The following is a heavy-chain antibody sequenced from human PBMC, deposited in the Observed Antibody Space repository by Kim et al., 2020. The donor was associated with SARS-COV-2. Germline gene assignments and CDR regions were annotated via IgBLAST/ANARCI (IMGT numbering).Heavy chain of an antibody. CDR3: ARHQRLAAADNYGMDV. V-gene: IGHV4-59*08. D-gene: IGHD6-13*01. J-gene: IGHJ6*02. Sequence: SETLSLTCTVSGGSISSYYWSWIRQPPGKGLEWIGYIYYSGSTNYNPSLKIRVTISVDTSKNQFSLKLSSVTAADTAVYYCARHQRLAAADNYGMDVWGQGTTVTVSS. CDR2: IYYSGST. CDR1: GGSISSYY.